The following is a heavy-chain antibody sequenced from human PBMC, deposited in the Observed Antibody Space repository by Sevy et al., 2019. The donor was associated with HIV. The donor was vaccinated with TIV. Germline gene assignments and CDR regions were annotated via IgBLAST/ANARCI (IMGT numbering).Heavy chain of an antibody. V-gene: IGHV3-30-3*01. Sequence: GGSLRLSCAVSGFSFSHYAFHWVRQAPGKGLEWVSLISYDGTYKYYADSVKGRFTISRDNSKNTLYLQMNCLRGNDRAVDYCARVAVSYCTNDCYHRFDYWGPGALVTGSS. CDR2: ISYDGTYK. CDR3: ARVAVSYCTNDCYHRFDY. J-gene: IGHJ4*02. CDR1: GFSFSHYA. D-gene: IGHD2-8*01.